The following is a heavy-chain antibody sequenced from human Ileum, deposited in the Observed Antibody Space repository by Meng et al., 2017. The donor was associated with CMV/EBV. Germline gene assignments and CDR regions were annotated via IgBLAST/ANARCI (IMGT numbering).Heavy chain of an antibody. Sequence: ASVKVSCKASGYTFTSYHVHWVRQAPGRGLEWMGIISPSGGRATYAQRFQERISLTRDTSTNTVYMAMTSLTSDDTATYFCTRGGWWAHDAFDVWGQGTKVT. CDR3: TRGGWWAHDAFDV. V-gene: IGHV1-46*01. CDR1: GYTFTSYH. CDR2: ISPSGGRA. J-gene: IGHJ3*01. D-gene: IGHD2-15*01.